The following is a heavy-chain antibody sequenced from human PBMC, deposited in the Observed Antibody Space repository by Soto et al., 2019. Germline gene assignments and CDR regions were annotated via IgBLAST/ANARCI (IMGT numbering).Heavy chain of an antibody. V-gene: IGHV3-30-3*01. CDR3: ARDGGLVRGFYDWYFDL. Sequence: PWGSLRLSCSASVFTFSTFPMHWVREAPGNWLEWVALISYDGSNEYYADSVKGRFTISRDNSKNTLYLQMNSLRAEDTALYYCARDGGLVRGFYDWYFDLWGRGALVTVSS. D-gene: IGHD3-10*01. J-gene: IGHJ2*01. CDR1: VFTFSTFP. CDR2: ISYDGSNE.